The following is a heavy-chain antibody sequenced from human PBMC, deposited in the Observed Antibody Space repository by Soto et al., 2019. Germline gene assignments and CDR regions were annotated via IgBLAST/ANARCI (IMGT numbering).Heavy chain of an antibody. J-gene: IGHJ4*02. CDR1: GGSISSGGYY. CDR3: ASIVSSAHGEFSD. CDR2: IYYSGST. V-gene: IGHV4-31*03. Sequence: QVQLQESGPGLVKPSQTLSLTCTVSGGSISSGGYYWSWIRQHPGKGLEWIGYIYYSGSTYYNPSLKSRVTRSVDTSQTQFSRKLSSVTAADTAGYYCASIVSSAHGEFSDWGQGTLVTVSS. D-gene: IGHD3-10*01.